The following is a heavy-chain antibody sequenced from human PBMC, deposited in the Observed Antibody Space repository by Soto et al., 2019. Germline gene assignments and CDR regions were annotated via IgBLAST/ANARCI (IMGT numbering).Heavy chain of an antibody. CDR1: GGTFSSYT. Sequence: QVQLVQSGAEVKKPGSSVKVSCKASGGTFSSYTISWVRQAPGQGLEWMGRMIPILGIANYAQKFQGRVTITADKSTSTAYMELSSLRSEDTAVYYCARDCSGGSCPMPFFDYWGQGTLVTVSS. CDR3: ARDCSGGSCPMPFFDY. CDR2: MIPILGIA. D-gene: IGHD2-15*01. V-gene: IGHV1-69*08. J-gene: IGHJ4*02.